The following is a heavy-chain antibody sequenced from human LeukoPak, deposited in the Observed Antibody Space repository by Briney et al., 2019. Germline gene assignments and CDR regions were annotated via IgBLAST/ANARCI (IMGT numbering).Heavy chain of an antibody. D-gene: IGHD3-10*01. Sequence: ASVKVSCKASGYTFTSYAMHWVRQAPGQRLEWMGWINAGNGNTKYSQKFQGRVTITRDTSASTAYMELSSLRSEDTAVYYCARSPSKYGSGSYNPFLDYWGQGTLVTVSS. J-gene: IGHJ4*02. CDR3: ARSPSKYGSGSYNPFLDY. CDR2: INAGNGNT. CDR1: GYTFTSYA. V-gene: IGHV1-3*01.